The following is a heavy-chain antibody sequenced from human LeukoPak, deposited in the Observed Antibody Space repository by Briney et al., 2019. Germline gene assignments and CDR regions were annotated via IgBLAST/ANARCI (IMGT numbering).Heavy chain of an antibody. V-gene: IGHV4-59*01. CDR2: IYYSGST. CDR1: VGSFSGYY. D-gene: IGHD3-3*01. Sequence: SETLSLACAVYVGSFSGYYWSWIRQPPGKGLEWIGYIYYSGSTNYNPSLKSRVTISVDTSKNQFSLKLSSVTAADTAVYYCARTYDFWSGPTNWFDPWGQGTLVTVSS. CDR3: ARTYDFWSGPTNWFDP. J-gene: IGHJ5*02.